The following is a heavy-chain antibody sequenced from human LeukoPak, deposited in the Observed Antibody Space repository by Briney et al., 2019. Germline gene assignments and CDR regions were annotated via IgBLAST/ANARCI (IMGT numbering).Heavy chain of an antibody. CDR1: GFTFSSYE. CDR2: ISSSGSTI. D-gene: IGHD3-16*01. J-gene: IGHJ6*03. Sequence: GGSLRLSCAASGFTFSSYEMNWVRQAPGRGLEWVSYISSSGSTIYYADSVKGRFTISRDNAKNSLYLQMNSLRSEDTAVYYCARCLGYMDVWGKGTTVTISS. CDR3: ARCLGYMDV. V-gene: IGHV3-48*03.